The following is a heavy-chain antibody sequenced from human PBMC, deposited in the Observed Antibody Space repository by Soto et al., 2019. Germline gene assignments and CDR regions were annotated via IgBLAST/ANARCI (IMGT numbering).Heavy chain of an antibody. D-gene: IGHD6-19*01. V-gene: IGHV3-33*01. CDR2: IWYDGSNK. CDR1: GFTFSSYG. Sequence: QTGGSLRLSCAASGFTFSSYGIHWVRQAPGKGLEWVAVIWYDGSNKYYADSVKGRFTVSRDNSKNTLYLQMNSLRAEDTAVYYCAREAVPGTVHKWGQGTLVTVSS. CDR3: AREAVPGTVHK. J-gene: IGHJ4*02.